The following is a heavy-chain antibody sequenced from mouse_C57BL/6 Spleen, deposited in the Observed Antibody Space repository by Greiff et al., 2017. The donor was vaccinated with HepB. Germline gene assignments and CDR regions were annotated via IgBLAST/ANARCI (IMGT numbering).Heavy chain of an antibody. CDR1: GFTFSSYG. CDR2: ISSGGSYT. Sequence: EVQRVESGGDLVKPGGSLKLSCAASGFTFSSYGTSWVRQTPDKRLEWVATISSGGSYTYYPDSVKGRFTISRDNAKNTLYLQMSSLKSEDTAMYYCARGKRDYGNYWYFDVWGTGTTVTVSS. CDR3: ARGKRDYGNYWYFDV. V-gene: IGHV5-6*01. J-gene: IGHJ1*03. D-gene: IGHD2-1*01.